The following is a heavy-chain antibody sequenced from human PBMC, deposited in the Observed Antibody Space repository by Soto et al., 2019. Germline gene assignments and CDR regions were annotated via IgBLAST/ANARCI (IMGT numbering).Heavy chain of an antibody. CDR1: GDSVSSDRYF. CDR2: IYSTGST. CDR3: ARDDNWLDP. V-gene: IGHV4-61*01. J-gene: IGHJ5*02. Sequence: SETLSLTCTVSGDSVSSDRYFWSWIRQPPGKGLEWIGYIYSTGSTNYNPSLKSRVTISVDTSKNQFSLKLTPVTAADTAVYYCARDDNWLDPWGQGTLVTVSS.